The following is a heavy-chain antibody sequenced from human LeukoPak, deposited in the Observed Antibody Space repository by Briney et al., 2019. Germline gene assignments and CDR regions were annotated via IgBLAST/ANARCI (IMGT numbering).Heavy chain of an antibody. CDR1: GFTFSSYA. J-gene: IGHJ4*02. CDR2: FWSDGSSK. Sequence: GGSLRLSCAASGFTFSSYAMHWVRQAPGKGLEWVAVFWSDGSSKFYADSVKGRFTISRDNSKNSLYLQMNSLRAEDTAVYYCARDGGYSADFDHWGQGTLVTVSS. D-gene: IGHD5-18*01. V-gene: IGHV3-33*01. CDR3: ARDGGYSADFDH.